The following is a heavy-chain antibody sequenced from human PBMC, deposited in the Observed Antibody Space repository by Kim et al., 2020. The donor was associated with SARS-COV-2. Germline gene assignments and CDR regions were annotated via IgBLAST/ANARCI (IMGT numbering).Heavy chain of an antibody. J-gene: IGHJ6*02. CDR3: ARTRSLQDYYGMDV. D-gene: IGHD4-4*01. CDR1: GYSISSSNW. CDR2: IYYSGST. Sequence: SETLSLTCAVSGYSISSSNWWGWIRQPPGKGLEWIGYIYYSGSTYYNPSLKSRVTMSVDTSKNQFSLKLSSVTAVDTAVYYCARTRSLQDYYGMDVWGQGTTVTVSS. V-gene: IGHV4-28*01.